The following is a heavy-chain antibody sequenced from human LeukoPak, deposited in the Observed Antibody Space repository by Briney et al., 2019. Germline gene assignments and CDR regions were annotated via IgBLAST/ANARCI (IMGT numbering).Heavy chain of an antibody. J-gene: IGHJ4*02. V-gene: IGHV3-20*03. CDR1: GFTFDDYG. CDR2: INWNGGST. CDR3: ATESVTIFGVGTYFDY. D-gene: IGHD3-3*01. Sequence: XXAAXGFTFDDYGMXWVRQAPGKGLEXVSGINWNGGSTVYADSVKGRFTISRDNAKNSLYLQMNSLRAEDTALYYCATESVTIFGVGTYFDYWGQGTLVTVSS.